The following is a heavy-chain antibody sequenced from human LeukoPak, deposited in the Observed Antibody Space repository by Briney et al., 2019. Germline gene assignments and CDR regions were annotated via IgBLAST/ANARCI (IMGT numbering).Heavy chain of an antibody. CDR2: IYSSGNT. V-gene: IGHV4-39*01. CDR1: GDSISSGRNY. J-gene: IGHJ4*02. CDR3: ARHRSGTTMSHYFDF. D-gene: IGHD1-1*01. Sequence: SETLSLTCSVSGDSISSGRNYWGWIRQSPGKGLEWIASIYSSGNTHSNPSLKSRVSISVDTSKNQVSLKLYSVTASDAAIYYCARHRSGTTMSHYFDFWGQGTLVTVSS.